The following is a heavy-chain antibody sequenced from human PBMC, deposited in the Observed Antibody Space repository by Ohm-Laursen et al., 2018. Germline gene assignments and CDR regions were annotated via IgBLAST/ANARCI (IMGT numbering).Heavy chain of an antibody. CDR1: GGSISSYY. D-gene: IGHD5-24*01. CDR3: ARDGEDDYLDL. CDR2: IYYSGST. J-gene: IGHJ2*01. Sequence: GTLSLTCAVSGGSISSYYWSWIRQPPGKGLEWIGYIYYSGSTYYNPSLKSRVTISVDTSKNQLSLKLSSVTAAGTAVYYCARDGEDDYLDLWGRGTLVTVSS. V-gene: IGHV4-59*06.